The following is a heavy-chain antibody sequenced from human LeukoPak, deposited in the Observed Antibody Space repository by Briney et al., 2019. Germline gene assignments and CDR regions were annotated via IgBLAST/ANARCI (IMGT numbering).Heavy chain of an antibody. CDR3: ARAPPAVLIDTYG. CDR2: VYSGGST. D-gene: IGHD2-8*01. CDR1: GFIVTNNY. J-gene: IGHJ4*02. V-gene: IGHV3-66*01. Sequence: GGSLRLSCTASGFIVTNNYINWVRQAPGKGPEWVSLVYSGGSTYYADSVKGRFTISRDNSKNMVYLQMNSLRAGDTAMYYCARAPPAVLIDTYGWGQGTLVTVSS.